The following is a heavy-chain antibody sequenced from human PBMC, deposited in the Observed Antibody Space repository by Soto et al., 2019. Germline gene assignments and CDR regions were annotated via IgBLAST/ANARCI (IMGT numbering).Heavy chain of an antibody. D-gene: IGHD3-22*01. Sequence: QVQLVQSGAEVKKPGASVKVSCKASGYSFNTYGITWVRQAPGQGLEWMGWITAYKGNTHYAQKFQGRVIMTTDTSTSTAYMELRSLRSDDTAVYYCARITDYYDSTGSEFDCWGQGTLVTVSS. J-gene: IGHJ4*02. CDR3: ARITDYYDSTGSEFDC. V-gene: IGHV1-18*01. CDR2: ITAYKGNT. CDR1: GYSFNTYG.